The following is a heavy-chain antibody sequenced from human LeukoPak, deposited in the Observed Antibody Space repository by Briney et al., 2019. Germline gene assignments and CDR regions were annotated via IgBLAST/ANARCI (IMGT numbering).Heavy chain of an antibody. CDR3: ARGFHSSSWYYFDY. CDR2: INPNSGGT. V-gene: IGHV1-2*06. D-gene: IGHD6-13*01. J-gene: IGHJ4*02. Sequence: GASVKVSCKASGYTFTGYYMHWVRQAPGQGLEWMGRINPNSGGTNYAQKFQGRVNMTRDTSISTAYMELSRLRSDDTAVYYCARGFHSSSWYYFDYWGQGTLVTVSS. CDR1: GYTFTGYY.